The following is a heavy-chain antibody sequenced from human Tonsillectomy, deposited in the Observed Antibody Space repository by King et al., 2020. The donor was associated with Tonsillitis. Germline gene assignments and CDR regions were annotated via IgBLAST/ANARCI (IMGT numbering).Heavy chain of an antibody. CDR1: GFTFRSYT. D-gene: IGHD6-19*01. CDR2: ISYDGSNK. CDR3: ARDPYSSGWLTVGYFDY. V-gene: IGHV3-30-3*01. Sequence: QVQLVQSGGGVVQPGRSLRLSCAASGFTFRSYTMHWVRPAPGKGLEWVAVISYDGSNKYYADSVKGRFTISRDNSKNTLYLQMNSLRADDTAVYYCARDPYSSGWLTVGYFDYWGQGTLVTVSS. J-gene: IGHJ4*02.